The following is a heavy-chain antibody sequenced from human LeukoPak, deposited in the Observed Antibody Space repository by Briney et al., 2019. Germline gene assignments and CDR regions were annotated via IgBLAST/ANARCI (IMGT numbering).Heavy chain of an antibody. Sequence: GGSLRLSCAASGFTFSSYIMNWVRQAPGKGPEWVSSISSSSAYIYYADSVKGRFTVSRDNAKSSLFLQMNSLRDEDTAVYYCATSSIALAGTVDYWGQGTLVTVSS. D-gene: IGHD6-19*01. CDR3: ATSSIALAGTVDY. CDR1: GFTFSSYI. CDR2: ISSSSAYI. V-gene: IGHV3-21*01. J-gene: IGHJ4*02.